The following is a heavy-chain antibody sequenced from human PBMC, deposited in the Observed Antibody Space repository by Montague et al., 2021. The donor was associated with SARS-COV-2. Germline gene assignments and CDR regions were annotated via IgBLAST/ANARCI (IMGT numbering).Heavy chain of an antibody. V-gene: IGHV4-34*01. CDR3: ARGVRQLGVRYYYYIDV. D-gene: IGHD6-6*01. CDR1: GGSFSGYY. Sequence: SETLSLTCAVYGGSFSGYYWSWIRQPPGKGLEWIGEINHSGSTNYNPSLKSRVTISMDTSKNQFSLKLSSVTAADTVVYYCARGVRQLGVRYYYYIDVWDKGTTVTVSS. J-gene: IGHJ6*03. CDR2: INHSGST.